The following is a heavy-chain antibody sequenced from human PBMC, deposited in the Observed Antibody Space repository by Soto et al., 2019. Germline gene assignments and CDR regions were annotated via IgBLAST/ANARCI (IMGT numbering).Heavy chain of an antibody. J-gene: IGHJ6*02. CDR1: GGTFSSYA. D-gene: IGHD3-10*01. CDR2: IIPIFGTA. CDR3: ARAIGSYYYYGMDV. V-gene: IGHV1-69*12. Sequence: QVQLVQSGAEVKKPGSSVKVSCKASGGTFSSYAISWVRQAPGQGLEWMGGIIPIFGTANYAQKFQGRVTTSAGDSTSRAYMELSSLRSEDTAVYYCARAIGSYYYYGMDVWGQGTTVTVSS.